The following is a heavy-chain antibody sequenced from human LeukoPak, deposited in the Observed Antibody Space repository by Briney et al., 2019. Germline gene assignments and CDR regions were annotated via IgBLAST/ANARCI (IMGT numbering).Heavy chain of an antibody. J-gene: IGHJ4*02. Sequence: GGSLRLSCAASGFTFSSFGMHWVRQAPGKGLEWVAVISYDGSNPYYADSVKGRFTIARDNSKNTLYLQMNSLRAEDTAVYYCAKDHYDYIGGTYRDFDYWGQGTLVTVSS. CDR1: GFTFSSFG. CDR2: ISYDGSNP. CDR3: AKDHYDYIGGTYRDFDY. V-gene: IGHV3-30*18. D-gene: IGHD3-16*02.